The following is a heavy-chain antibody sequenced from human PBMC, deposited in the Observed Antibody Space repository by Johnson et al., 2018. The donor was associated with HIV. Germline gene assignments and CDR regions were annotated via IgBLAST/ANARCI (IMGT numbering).Heavy chain of an antibody. J-gene: IGHJ3*02. Sequence: VQLVESGGGLLQPGESLRLSCAGSGFTFSNYAMSWVRQAPGKGLEWVANIKQDGSEKYYVDSVKGRFTISRDNSKNTLYLQMNSLRAEDTAVYYCARGRRYSSFGPFDIWGQGTMVTVSS. V-gene: IGHV3-7*01. CDR1: GFTFSNYA. D-gene: IGHD6-6*01. CDR3: ARGRRYSSFGPFDI. CDR2: IKQDGSEK.